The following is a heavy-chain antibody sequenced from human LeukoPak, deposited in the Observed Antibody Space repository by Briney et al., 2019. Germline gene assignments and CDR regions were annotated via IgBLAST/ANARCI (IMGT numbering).Heavy chain of an antibody. CDR1: GGTFSSYA. CDR3: ARVISGTWLWF. D-gene: IGHD1-14*01. Sequence: ASVTVSFKASGGTFSSYAITWVRQAPGQGLEWMGRIIPTLEVANYAQKFQGRVTITADKSTSTAYMELSSMRPEDTAVYYCARVISGTWLWFWGQGTLVTVSS. CDR2: IIPTLEVA. J-gene: IGHJ4*02. V-gene: IGHV1-69*04.